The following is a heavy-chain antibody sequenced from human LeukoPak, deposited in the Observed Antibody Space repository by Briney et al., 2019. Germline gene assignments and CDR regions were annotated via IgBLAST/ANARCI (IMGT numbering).Heavy chain of an antibody. J-gene: IGHJ4*02. D-gene: IGHD3/OR15-3a*01. CDR2: IYYSGST. CDR1: GXSISSYY. V-gene: IGHV4-59*08. CDR3: ARGTRNFDY. Sequence: SETLSLTCTVSGXSISSYYWSWIRQPPGKGLEWIGYIYYSGSTNYNPSLKSRDTISVDTSKNQFSLKLSSVTAADTAVYYCARGTRNFDYWGQGTLVTVSS.